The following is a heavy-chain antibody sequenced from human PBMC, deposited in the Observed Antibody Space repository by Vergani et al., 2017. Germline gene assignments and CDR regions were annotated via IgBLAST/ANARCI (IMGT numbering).Heavy chain of an antibody. D-gene: IGHD3-10*01. CDR1: GYTFTSYD. CDR2: MNPNSGNT. Sequence: QVQLVQSGAEVKKPGASVKVSCKASGYTFTSYDINWVRQATGQGLEWMGWMNPNSGNTGYAQTFQGRVTMTRNTSISTAYMELSSLRSEDTAVYYCARAERVLGVMYYYDYGMDVGGQGTTVTVSS. CDR3: ARAERVLGVMYYYDYGMDV. J-gene: IGHJ6*02. V-gene: IGHV1-8*01.